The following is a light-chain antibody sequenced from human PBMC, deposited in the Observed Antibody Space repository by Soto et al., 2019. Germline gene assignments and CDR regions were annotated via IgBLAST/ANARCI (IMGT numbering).Light chain of an antibody. CDR3: SAWDYSVTGRV. Sequence: QSVLTQPPSASGTPGQRVTISCSGTRSNVGVNSLSWYQQVPGTAPELIVYENDQRHSGVPARFSASKSGTSASLAISGLRSEAEADYYCSAWDYSVTGRVFGGGTKLTVL. CDR1: RSNVGVNS. CDR2: END. J-gene: IGLJ3*02. V-gene: IGLV1-47*01.